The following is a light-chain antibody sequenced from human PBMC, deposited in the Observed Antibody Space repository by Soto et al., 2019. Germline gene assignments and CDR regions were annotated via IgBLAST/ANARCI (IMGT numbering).Light chain of an antibody. J-gene: IGLJ3*02. CDR1: NNDVGAYNY. Sequence: QSALTQPASVSGSPGQSITISCTGSNNDVGAYNYVSWYQQHPGKAPKLIIYEVNNQPSGVSHRFSGSKSGNTASLTISGLQADDEADYYCASYTISSTRVFGGGTKSPS. CDR3: ASYTISSTRV. CDR2: EVN. V-gene: IGLV2-14*01.